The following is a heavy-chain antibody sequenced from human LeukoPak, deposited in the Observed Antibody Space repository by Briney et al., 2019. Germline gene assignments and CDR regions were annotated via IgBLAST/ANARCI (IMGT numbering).Heavy chain of an antibody. CDR1: GFTFSNAW. CDR3: TXGXXIVXXXXXXXXXXXX. J-gene: IGHJ4*02. Sequence: GGSLRLSCAASGFTFSNAWMSWVRQAPGKGLEWVGRIKSKTDGGTTDYAAPVKGRXTISRDDSKNTLYLQMKILKTEDIAVXXXTXGXXIVXXXXXXXXXXXXXGQXTLVXVSS. CDR2: IKSKTDGGTT. V-gene: IGHV3-15*01. D-gene: IGHD1-26*01.